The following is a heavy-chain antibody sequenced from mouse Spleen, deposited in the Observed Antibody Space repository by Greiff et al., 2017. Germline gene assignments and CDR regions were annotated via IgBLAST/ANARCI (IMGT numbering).Heavy chain of an antibody. CDR2: INYDGSST. V-gene: IGHV5-16*01. CDR1: GFTFSDYY. CDR3: ARLYYPYAMDY. Sequence: EVQRVESEGGLVQPGSSMKLSCTASGFTFSDYYMAWVRQVPEKGLEWVANINYDGSSTYYLDSLKSRFIISRDNAKNILYLQMSSLKSEDTATYYCARLYYPYAMDYWGQGTSVTVSS. J-gene: IGHJ4*01. D-gene: IGHD1-1*01.